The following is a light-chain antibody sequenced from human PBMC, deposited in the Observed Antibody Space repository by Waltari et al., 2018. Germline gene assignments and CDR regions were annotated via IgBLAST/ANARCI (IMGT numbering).Light chain of an antibody. V-gene: IGKV1-39*01. Sequence: IQMTQSPSSLSASVGDRVTIPCRASPSVTRYLHWYQQKPGQAPTPLIYAASTLQSGVPSRFSGSGSGTDFTLTISSLQPEDFATYYCQQSYSIPQTFGQGTKVEVK. J-gene: IGKJ1*01. CDR1: PSVTRY. CDR2: AAS. CDR3: QQSYSIPQT.